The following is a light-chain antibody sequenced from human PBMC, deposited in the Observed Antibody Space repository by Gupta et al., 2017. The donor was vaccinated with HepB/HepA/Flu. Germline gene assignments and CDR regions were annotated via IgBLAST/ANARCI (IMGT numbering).Light chain of an antibody. Sequence: QSVLTQPPSASGTPGQRVTISCSRSSSNIGSNTVNCYQQLPGTAPKLLIYSNNQRPSGVPDRFSGSKSGTSASLAISGLQSEDEADYYCAAWDDSLNGLYVFGTGTKVTVL. V-gene: IGLV1-44*01. CDR1: SSNIGSNT. CDR2: SNN. CDR3: AAWDDSLNGLYV. J-gene: IGLJ1*01.